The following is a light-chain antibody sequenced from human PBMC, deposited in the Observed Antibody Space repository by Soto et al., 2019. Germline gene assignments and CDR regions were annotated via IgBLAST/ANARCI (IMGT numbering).Light chain of an antibody. CDR1: QGISSY. J-gene: IGKJ2*01. V-gene: IGKV1-8*01. Sequence: AIRMTQSPSSFSASTGDRVPITCRASQGISSYLAWYQQKPGKAPKVLIYDVSTLGSGVPSRFSGSGSGTEFTLTISSLQPDDFATYYCQPYNNNFGQGTKVDIK. CDR3: QPYNNN. CDR2: DVS.